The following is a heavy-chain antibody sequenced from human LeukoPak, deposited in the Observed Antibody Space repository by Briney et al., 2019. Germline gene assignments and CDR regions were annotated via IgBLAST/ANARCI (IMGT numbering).Heavy chain of an antibody. Sequence: PGGSLRLSCEAYGFSLNSYWMHWVRQAPGEGPVWVSRISVDGRSTAYADSVKGRFTISRDDAKNTLYLGMNSLRADDTAVYYCAREGYSTGWYFFDNWGRGTRVTVSS. CDR1: GFSLNSYW. CDR3: AREGYSTGWYFFDN. V-gene: IGHV3-74*03. CDR2: ISVDGRST. J-gene: IGHJ4*02. D-gene: IGHD6-13*01.